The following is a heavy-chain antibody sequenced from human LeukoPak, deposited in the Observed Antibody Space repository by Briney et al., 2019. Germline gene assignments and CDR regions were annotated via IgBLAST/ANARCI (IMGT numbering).Heavy chain of an antibody. J-gene: IGHJ6*04. CDR1: GITFNSYT. V-gene: IGHV3-21*01. D-gene: IGHD3-10*02. Sequence: GGSLRLSCAASGITFNSYTMNWVRQAPGKGLEWVSSISSSSSYIYYAASVKGRFTISRDNAKNSLYLQMNSLRAEDTAVYYCAELGITMIGGVWGKGTTVTISS. CDR3: AELGITMIGGV. CDR2: ISSSSSYI.